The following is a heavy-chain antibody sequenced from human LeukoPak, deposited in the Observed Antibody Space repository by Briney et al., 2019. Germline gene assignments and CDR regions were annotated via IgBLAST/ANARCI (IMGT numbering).Heavy chain of an antibody. CDR2: IRSKTYGGTT. J-gene: IGHJ4*02. V-gene: IGHV3-49*04. Sequence: GGSLRLSCTASGISFGDSAMTWVRQAPGKGLEWVGFIRSKTYGGTTEYAASVKGRFTISRDDSKSIAYLQMNSLKTEDTAVYYCARQIRTTTDYLDYWGQGTLVTVSS. CDR3: ARQIRTTTDYLDY. CDR1: GISFGDSA. D-gene: IGHD4-17*01.